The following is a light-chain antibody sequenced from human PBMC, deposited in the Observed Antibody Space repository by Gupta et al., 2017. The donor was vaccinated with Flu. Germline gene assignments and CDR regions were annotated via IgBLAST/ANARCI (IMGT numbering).Light chain of an antibody. Sequence: ALRQPASVAGFYSPSITISCTGTSSDVGGYNDVSWYQQPPGKAPKLIIYDVSQRPSGVSDRFSGSKSGNTASLTISGLQSEDEADYYCSSCTISGTVIFGGGTKLTVL. V-gene: IGLV2-14*01. CDR1: SSDVGGYND. J-gene: IGLJ2*01. CDR2: DVS. CDR3: SSCTISGTVI.